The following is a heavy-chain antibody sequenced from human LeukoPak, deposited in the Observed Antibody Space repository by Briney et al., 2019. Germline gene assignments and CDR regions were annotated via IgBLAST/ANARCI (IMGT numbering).Heavy chain of an antibody. D-gene: IGHD3-3*01. CDR3: AREDTTYYDFWSGYKPLDY. J-gene: IGHJ4*02. V-gene: IGHV1-69*04. Sequence: SVKVSCKASGGTFSSYAISWVRQAPGQGLEWMGRIIPIFGIANYAQKFQGRVTITADKSTSTAYMELSSLRSEDTAVYHCAREDTTYYDFWSGYKPLDYWGQGTLVTVSS. CDR1: GGTFSSYA. CDR2: IIPIFGIA.